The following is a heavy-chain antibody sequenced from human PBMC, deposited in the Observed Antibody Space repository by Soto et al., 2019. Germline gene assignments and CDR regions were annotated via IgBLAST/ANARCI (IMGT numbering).Heavy chain of an antibody. V-gene: IGHV3-33*01. CDR2: IWYDGSNK. CDR1: GFTFSSYG. J-gene: IGHJ4*02. D-gene: IGHD1-26*01. Sequence: GGSLRLSCAASGFTFSSYGMHWVRQAPGKGLEWVAVIWYDGSNKYYADSVKGRFTISRDNSKNTLYLQMNSLRAEDTAVYYCARDRHLGAPTYYFDYWGQGTLVTVSS. CDR3: ARDRHLGAPTYYFDY.